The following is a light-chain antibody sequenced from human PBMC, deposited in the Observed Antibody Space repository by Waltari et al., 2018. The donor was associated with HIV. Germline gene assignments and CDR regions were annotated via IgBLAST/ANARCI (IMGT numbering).Light chain of an antibody. CDR2: EVS. CDR3: SSLTNSATLSVL. J-gene: IGLJ3*02. Sequence: HFALTLPASVSGSPGQSITISCTGSSSDIGYYNYVSWYQQHPGKAPKLIIYEVSNRPSGISSRFSGSKSGNTASLTISGLQAEDEADYFCSSLTNSATLSVLFGGGTQLTVL. V-gene: IGLV2-14*01. CDR1: SSDIGYYNY.